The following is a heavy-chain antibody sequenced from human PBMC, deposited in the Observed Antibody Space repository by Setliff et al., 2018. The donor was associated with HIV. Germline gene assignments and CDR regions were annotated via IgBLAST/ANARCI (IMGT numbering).Heavy chain of an antibody. CDR3: ARDREGYESSGFYVYYYYYMDL. CDR2: ISSSSSYI. J-gene: IGHJ6*03. V-gene: IGHV3-21*01. D-gene: IGHD6-19*01. Sequence: PGGSLRLSCAASGFTFSSYSMNWVRQAPGKGLEWVSSISSSSSYIYYADSVKGRFTISRDNAKNSLYLQMNSLRAEDTAVYYCARDREGYESSGFYVYYYYYMDLWGKGTTVTVSS. CDR1: GFTFSSYS.